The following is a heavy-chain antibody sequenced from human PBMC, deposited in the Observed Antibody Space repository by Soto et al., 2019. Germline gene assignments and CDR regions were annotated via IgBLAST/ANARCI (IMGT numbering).Heavy chain of an antibody. D-gene: IGHD2-21*02. J-gene: IGHJ4*02. Sequence: EVQLVESGGGLVQPGGSLRLSCAASGFSFSSYWMTWVRQAPGKGLEWLANIDEAGSQKFYVDSVKGRFTISRDNAENSLSLQTHSLRAEDTGVYFCPRGGTASVEGAYWGQGTLVTVSS. CDR1: GFSFSSYW. V-gene: IGHV3-7*01. CDR2: IDEAGSQK. CDR3: PRGGTASVEGAY.